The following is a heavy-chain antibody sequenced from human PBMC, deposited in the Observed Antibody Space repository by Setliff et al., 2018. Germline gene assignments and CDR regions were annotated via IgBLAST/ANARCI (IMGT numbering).Heavy chain of an antibody. CDR1: GVSLSASGVG. CDR2: MFWNGGE. V-gene: IGHV2-5*01. CDR3: AHRQLASAATGASLDF. J-gene: IGHJ4*02. Sequence: SGPTLVNPTETLTLTCSLSGVSLSASGVGVGWIRQPPGKALEWLALMFWNGGERYNPSLSSRLSIAKDTSRNEVVLTLINLDPLDTATYYCAHRQLASAATGASLDFWGRGTLVTVSS. D-gene: IGHD6-13*01.